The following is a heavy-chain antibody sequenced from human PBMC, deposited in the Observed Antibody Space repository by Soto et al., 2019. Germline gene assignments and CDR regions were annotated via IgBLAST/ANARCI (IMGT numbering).Heavy chain of an antibody. V-gene: IGHV1-69*13. J-gene: IGHJ4*02. Sequence: SVKVSCKASGGPFSSYAISCVRQPPGQGLERMGGIIPIFGTANYAQKFQGRDIITAEESTSKAYMELGSQRFEDTALYYLWRDVNWIRPGIYWGQGTLVTVSS. CDR2: IIPIFGTA. CDR1: GGPFSSYA. CDR3: WRDVNWIRPGIY. D-gene: IGHD1-1*01.